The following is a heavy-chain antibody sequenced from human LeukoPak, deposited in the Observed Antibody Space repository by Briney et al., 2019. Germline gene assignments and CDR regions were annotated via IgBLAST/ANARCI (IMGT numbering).Heavy chain of an antibody. V-gene: IGHV3-23*01. Sequence: PGGSLRLSCAASGFTFSSYAMSWVRQAPGQGLQWVSTISASGGSTYYADSVKGWFTVSRDNSRNTLYLHINSLRAEDTAVYYRATDRFTSRWPRTDYWGQGFLVTVSS. CDR1: GFTFSSYA. CDR3: ATDRFTSRWPRTDY. D-gene: IGHD1-14*01. CDR2: ISASGGST. J-gene: IGHJ4*02.